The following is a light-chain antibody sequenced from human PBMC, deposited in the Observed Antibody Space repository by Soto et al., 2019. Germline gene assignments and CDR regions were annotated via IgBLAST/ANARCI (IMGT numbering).Light chain of an antibody. CDR2: EVS. CDR1: SSDVGAYDY. CDR3: SSYTGSSTTWV. J-gene: IGLJ3*02. V-gene: IGLV2-14*01. Sequence: QSALTQPASVSASPGQSITISCTGTSSDVGAYDYVSWYQLHPGKAPQLMIYEVSNRPSGVSNRFSGSKSGNTASLTISGLHSEDEAHYYCSSYTGSSTTWVFGGGTKLTVL.